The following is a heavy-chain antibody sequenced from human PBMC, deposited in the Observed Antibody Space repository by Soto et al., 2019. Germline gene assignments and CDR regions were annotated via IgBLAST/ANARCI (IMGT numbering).Heavy chain of an antibody. CDR2: IYSGGST. J-gene: IGHJ6*02. CDR3: ARDRWDSSEGGMDV. D-gene: IGHD3-22*01. V-gene: IGHV3-53*01. CDR1: GFTVSSNY. Sequence: GGSLRLSCAASGFTVSSNYMSWVRQAPGKGLEWVSVIYSGGSTYYADSVKGRFTISRDNSKNTLYLQMNSLRAEDTAVYYCARDRWDSSEGGMDVWGHGTTVTVSS.